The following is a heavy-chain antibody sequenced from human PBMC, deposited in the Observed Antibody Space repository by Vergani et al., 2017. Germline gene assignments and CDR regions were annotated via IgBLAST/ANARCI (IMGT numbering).Heavy chain of an antibody. V-gene: IGHV3-48*03. CDR1: GFTFSSYE. CDR3: ARGGSSWLYYYYGMDV. J-gene: IGHJ6*02. D-gene: IGHD6-13*01. CDR2: ISSSGSTI. Sequence: EVQLVESGGGLVQPGGSLRLSCAASGFTFSSYEMNWVRQAPGKGLEWVSYISSSGSTIYYAYSVKGRFTISRDNAKNSLYLQMNSLRAEDTAVYYCARGGSSWLYYYYGMDVWGQGTLVTVSS.